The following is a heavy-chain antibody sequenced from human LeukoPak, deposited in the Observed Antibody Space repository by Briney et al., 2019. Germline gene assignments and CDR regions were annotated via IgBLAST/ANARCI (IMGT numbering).Heavy chain of an antibody. CDR1: GVSISSSYYY. CDR2: IYYSGST. J-gene: IGHJ5*02. CDR3: ASQRKASYYDFWSGYQGWFDP. V-gene: IGHV4-39*07. D-gene: IGHD3-3*01. Sequence: SETLSLTCIVSGVSISSSYYYWGWIRQPPGKGLEWIRSIYYSGSTYYNSSLKSRVTISVDTSKNQFSLKLSSVTAADTAVYYCASQRKASYYDFWSGYQGWFDPWGQGTLVTVSS.